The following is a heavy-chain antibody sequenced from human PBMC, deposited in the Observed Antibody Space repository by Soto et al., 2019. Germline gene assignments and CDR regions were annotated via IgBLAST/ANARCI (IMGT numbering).Heavy chain of an antibody. Sequence: GGSLRLSCEASGFTFSSYSMNWVRLAPGKGLEWVSSISSSSKYIYYADLVKGRFTISRDNAKNLLYLQMNSLRADDTAVYYCARDPSDLWEPDQYFQYWGQGTLVTVSS. CDR3: ARDPSDLWEPDQYFQY. V-gene: IGHV3-21*01. D-gene: IGHD1-26*01. CDR2: ISSSSKYI. CDR1: GFTFSSYS. J-gene: IGHJ1*01.